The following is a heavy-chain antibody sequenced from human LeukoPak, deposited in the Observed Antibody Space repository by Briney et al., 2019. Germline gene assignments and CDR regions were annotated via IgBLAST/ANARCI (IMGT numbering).Heavy chain of an antibody. CDR2: INPNSGGT. V-gene: IGHV1-2*02. CDR3: ARGNYRQLWLIDY. CDR1: GYTFTGYY. D-gene: IGHD5-18*01. Sequence: ASVKVSCKASGYTFTGYYMHWVRQAPGQGLEWMGWINPNSGGTNYAQKFQGRVTMTRDTSVSTAYMELSRLRSDDTAVYYCARGNYRQLWLIDYWGQGTLVTVSS. J-gene: IGHJ4*02.